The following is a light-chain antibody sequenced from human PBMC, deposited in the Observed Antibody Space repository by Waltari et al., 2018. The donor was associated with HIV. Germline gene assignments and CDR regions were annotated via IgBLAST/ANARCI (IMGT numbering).Light chain of an antibody. Sequence: QSVLTQPPSVSAAPGQKVTISCSGGRSNIGNNYVSWYQQLPGTAPKLLIYDDDKRPSGIPDRFSGSKSGMSGTLGITGLQTGDEADYYCGAWDSRLSAVLFGGGTKLTVL. CDR1: RSNIGNNY. J-gene: IGLJ2*01. CDR3: GAWDSRLSAVL. V-gene: IGLV1-51*01. CDR2: DDD.